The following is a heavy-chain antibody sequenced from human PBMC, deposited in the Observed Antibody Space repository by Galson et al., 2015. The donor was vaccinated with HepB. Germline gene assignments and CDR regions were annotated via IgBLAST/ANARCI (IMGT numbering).Heavy chain of an antibody. CDR3: ARVPTYSKVRGRGAMDV. D-gene: IGHD3-10*01. CDR1: GFTFSSDS. V-gene: IGHV3-21*01. Sequence: SLRLSCAASGFTFSSDSMNWVRQAPGKGLEWVSSISSSSSYIYYADSVKGRFTISRDNAKNSLYLQMNSLRAEDTAVYYCARVPTYSKVRGRGAMDVWGQGTTVTVSS. J-gene: IGHJ6*02. CDR2: ISSSSSYI.